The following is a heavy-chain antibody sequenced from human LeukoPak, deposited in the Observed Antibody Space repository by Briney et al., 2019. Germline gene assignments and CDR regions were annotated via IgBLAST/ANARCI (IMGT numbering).Heavy chain of an antibody. CDR1: GYTFTSYG. J-gene: IGHJ4*02. Sequence: ASVKVSCKASGYTFTSYGISWVRQAPGQGLEWMGWISAYNGNTNYAQKLQGRVTMTTDTSTSTAYMEPSSLRSEDTAVYYCARSSEYDYVWGSHLDYWGQGTLVTVSS. CDR2: ISAYNGNT. CDR3: ARSSEYDYVWGSHLDY. D-gene: IGHD3-16*02. V-gene: IGHV1-18*01.